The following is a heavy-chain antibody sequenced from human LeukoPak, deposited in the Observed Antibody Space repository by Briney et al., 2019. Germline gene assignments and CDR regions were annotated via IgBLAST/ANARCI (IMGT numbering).Heavy chain of an antibody. CDR3: TRDLGIAVADAFDY. V-gene: IGHV3-74*01. J-gene: IGHJ4*02. Sequence: GGSLRLSCIASGFTFSSYLMHWVRQAPGKGLVWVSRINSDGSSTTYADSVRGRFTISRDNAKSRLYLQMNSLRAEDTAVYYCTRDLGIAVADAFDYWGQGTLVTVSS. CDR1: GFTFSSYL. CDR2: INSDGSST. D-gene: IGHD6-19*01.